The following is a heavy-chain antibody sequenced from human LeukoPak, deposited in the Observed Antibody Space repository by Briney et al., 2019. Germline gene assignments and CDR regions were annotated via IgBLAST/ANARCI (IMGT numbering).Heavy chain of an antibody. D-gene: IGHD4-17*01. CDR3: ARHDYDDYAGRLFDY. Sequence: SETLSLTCTVSGGSISSSSYYWGWIRQPPGKGLEWIGSIYYSGSTYYNPSLKSRVTISVDTSKNQFSLKLSSVTAADTAVYYRARHDYDDYAGRLFDYWGQGTLVTVSS. CDR2: IYYSGST. J-gene: IGHJ4*02. CDR1: GGSISSSSYY. V-gene: IGHV4-39*01.